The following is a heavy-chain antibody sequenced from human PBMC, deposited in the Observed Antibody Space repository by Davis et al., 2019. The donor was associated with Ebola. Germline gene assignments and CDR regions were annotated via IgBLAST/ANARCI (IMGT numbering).Heavy chain of an antibody. D-gene: IGHD3-3*01. CDR3: ATVELRGFGVGNDY. J-gene: IGHJ4*02. V-gene: IGHV3-30*02. CDR1: GFTFSSYG. Sequence: PGGSLRLSCAASGFTFSSYGMHWVRQAPGKGLEWVAVIWYDGSNKYYADSVKGRFTISRDNSKNTLYLQMNSLRAEDTAVYYCATVELRGFGVGNDYWGQGTLVTVSS. CDR2: IWYDGSNK.